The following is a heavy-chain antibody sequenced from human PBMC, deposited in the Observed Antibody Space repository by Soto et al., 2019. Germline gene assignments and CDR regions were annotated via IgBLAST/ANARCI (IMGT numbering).Heavy chain of an antibody. CDR3: AFWNQRGSAA. CDR2: INAGNGNT. V-gene: IGHV1-3*01. J-gene: IGHJ1*01. D-gene: IGHD1-1*01. Sequence: RHEWMGWINAGNGNTKYSQKFQGRVTITRDTSASTAYMELSSLRSDVTAVYYCAFWNQRGSAAWGQGTLVTVSP.